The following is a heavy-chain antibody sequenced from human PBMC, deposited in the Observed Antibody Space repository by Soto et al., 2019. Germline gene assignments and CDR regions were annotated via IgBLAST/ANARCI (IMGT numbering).Heavy chain of an antibody. Sequence: QVQLVQSGAEVKKPGASVKVSCKASGYTFTSYGISWVRQAPGQGLEWMGWISAYNGNTNYAQKLQGRVTMTTDTSTSTAYRELRSLRSDDTAVYYCARDTERPYSSSSPAYWGQGTLVTVSS. V-gene: IGHV1-18*01. J-gene: IGHJ4*02. CDR1: GYTFTSYG. CDR2: ISAYNGNT. CDR3: ARDTERPYSSSSPAY. D-gene: IGHD6-6*01.